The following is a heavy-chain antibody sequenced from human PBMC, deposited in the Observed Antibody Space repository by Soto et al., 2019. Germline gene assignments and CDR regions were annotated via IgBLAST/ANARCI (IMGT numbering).Heavy chain of an antibody. V-gene: IGHV3-64D*06. J-gene: IGHJ4*02. CDR2: ISRAGDRT. CDR1: GFTFSTYA. D-gene: IGHD3-22*01. Sequence: GGSLRLSXSASGFTFSTYALHWVRQAPGKGLEYVSAISRAGDRTFYADSVKGRFTISRDNSKNTLYLQMSSLRPDDTAVYYCVKEGDSSGFYDSWGQGTLVTVSS. CDR3: VKEGDSSGFYDS.